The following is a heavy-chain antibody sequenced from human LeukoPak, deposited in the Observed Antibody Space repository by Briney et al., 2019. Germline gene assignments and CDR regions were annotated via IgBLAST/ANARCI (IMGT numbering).Heavy chain of an antibody. CDR2: INPNSGGT. D-gene: IGHD3-10*01. CDR1: GYTLTGYY. Sequence: ASVKVFCKASGYTLTGYYMHWVRHAPGQGLEWMGWINPNSGGTNYAQKFQGRVTTTRDTSISTAYMELSRLRSDDTAVYYCARWERSGSYTMDVWGQGTTVTVSS. V-gene: IGHV1-2*02. CDR3: ARWERSGSYTMDV. J-gene: IGHJ6*02.